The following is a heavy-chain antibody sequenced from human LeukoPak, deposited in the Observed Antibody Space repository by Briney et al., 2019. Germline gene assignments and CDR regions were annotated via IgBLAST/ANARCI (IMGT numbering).Heavy chain of an antibody. CDR1: GGTFSSYA. CDR3: ARGAYYDSSGWFDY. D-gene: IGHD3-22*01. CDR2: IIPIFGTA. Sequence: ASVKVSCKASGGTFSSYAISWVRQAPGQGLEWMGGIIPIFGTANYAQKFQGRVTITADESTSTAYMELSSLRSEDTAVYYCARGAYYDSSGWFDYWGQGTLVTVPS. V-gene: IGHV1-69*13. J-gene: IGHJ4*02.